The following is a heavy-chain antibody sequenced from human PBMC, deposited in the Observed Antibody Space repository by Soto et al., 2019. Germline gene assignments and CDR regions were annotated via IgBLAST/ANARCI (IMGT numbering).Heavy chain of an antibody. Sequence: QVQLVESGGGLVKPGGSLRLTCAASGFTFNDYYMTWFGQAPGKGREWLSCIITTGSYTNYADSVKGRFTISRDNAENSLYLQMDSLRAEDTAVYYCARIVGARLNDYWGQGTLVTVSS. CDR3: ARIVGARLNDY. V-gene: IGHV3-11*05. D-gene: IGHD1-26*01. CDR2: IITTGSYT. CDR1: GFTFNDYY. J-gene: IGHJ4*02.